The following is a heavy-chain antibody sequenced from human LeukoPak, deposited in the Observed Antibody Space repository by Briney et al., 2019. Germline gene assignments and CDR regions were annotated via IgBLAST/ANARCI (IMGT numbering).Heavy chain of an antibody. CDR1: GFTFSSYS. J-gene: IGHJ6*03. CDR2: ISSSSSTI. Sequence: GGFLRLSCAASGFTFSSYSMNWVRQAPGKGLEWVSYISSSSSTIYYADSVKGRFTISRDNAKNSLYLQMNSLRAEDTAVYYCARDAHLWFVEFSYYYLDVWGKGTTVTVSS. D-gene: IGHD3-10*01. CDR3: ARDAHLWFVEFSYYYLDV. V-gene: IGHV3-48*04.